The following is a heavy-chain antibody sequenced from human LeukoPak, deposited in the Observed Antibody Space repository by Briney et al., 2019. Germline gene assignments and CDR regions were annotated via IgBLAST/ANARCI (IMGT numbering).Heavy chain of an antibody. CDR3: ARGVVLRYFDWLLGPDYYYYMDV. CDR2: INPNSGGT. D-gene: IGHD3-9*01. CDR1: GYTFTGYY. Sequence: ASVKVSCKASGYTFTGYYMHWVRQAPGQGLEWMGWINPNSGGTSYAQKFQGRVTMTRDTSISTAYMELSRLRSDDTAVYYCARGVVLRYFDWLLGPDYYYYMDVWGKGTTVTVSS. J-gene: IGHJ6*03. V-gene: IGHV1-2*02.